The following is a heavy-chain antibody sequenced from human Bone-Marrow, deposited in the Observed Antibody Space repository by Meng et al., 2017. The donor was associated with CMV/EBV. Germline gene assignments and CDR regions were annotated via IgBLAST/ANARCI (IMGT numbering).Heavy chain of an antibody. J-gene: IGHJ4*02. CDR2: IYPGDSDT. D-gene: IGHD4-17*01. CDR1: GFSFPSYW. Sequence: CRGSGFSFPSYWIGWVRQMPGKGLEYMGIIYPGDSDTRYSPSFQGQVTISVDKSNRTAYLQWSSLKASDTAIYYCTRQGKYGDYGGYWGQGTLVTVSS. V-gene: IGHV5-51*01. CDR3: TRQGKYGDYGGY.